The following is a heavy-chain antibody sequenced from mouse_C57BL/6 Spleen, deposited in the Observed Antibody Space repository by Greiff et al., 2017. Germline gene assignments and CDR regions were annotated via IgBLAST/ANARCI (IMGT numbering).Heavy chain of an antibody. CDR2: INPSNGGP. J-gene: IGHJ2*01. Sequence: QVQLKQPGTELVQPGASVKLSCKASGYTFTSYWMHWVKQRPGQGLEWIGNINPSNGGPNYNEKFKSKATLTVAKSSSTAYMQISGLTSEDSAVYYWARRATRDYFDYWGKGTTLTVSS. CDR3: ARRATRDYFDY. D-gene: IGHD3-1*01. V-gene: IGHV1-53*01. CDR1: GYTFTSYW.